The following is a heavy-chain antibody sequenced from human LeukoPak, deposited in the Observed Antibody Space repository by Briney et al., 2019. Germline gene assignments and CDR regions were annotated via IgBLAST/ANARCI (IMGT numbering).Heavy chain of an antibody. J-gene: IGHJ6*03. CDR1: GFTFSSYS. CDR2: ISSSSSYI. CDR3: ARGGPGRSLTIVPERTKYYIDV. V-gene: IGHV3-21*01. Sequence: GRSLRLFRAASGFTFSSYSMNWVRQAPGKGLECVSSISSSSSYIYYADLVKGRFTNSRDNAKNSLYRKMNSLRAEDTAMYYCARGGPGRSLTIVPERTKYYIDVWGKGAPVTVSS. D-gene: IGHD1-26*01.